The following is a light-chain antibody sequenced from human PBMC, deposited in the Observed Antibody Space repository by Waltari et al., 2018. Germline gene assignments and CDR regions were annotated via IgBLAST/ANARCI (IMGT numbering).Light chain of an antibody. V-gene: IGLV1-51*02. CDR2: EAI. Sequence: QSVLTQPPSVSAAPGQRVTISCSGGSSNIGNNYVSWYRQFPGTAPKLLIYEAIGRPSGIPGRFSGSKSGTSATLDITGLQAGDEADYYCGTWDSSLSGAVFGGGTHLTVL. J-gene: IGLJ7*01. CDR1: SSNIGNNY. CDR3: GTWDSSLSGAV.